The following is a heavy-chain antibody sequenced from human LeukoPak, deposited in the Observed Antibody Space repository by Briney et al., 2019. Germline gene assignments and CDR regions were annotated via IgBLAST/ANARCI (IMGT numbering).Heavy chain of an antibody. Sequence: PSETLSLTCAVYGGSFSGYYWSWIRQPPGKGLEWIGEINHSGSTNYNPSLKSRVTISVDTSKNQFSLKLSSVTAADTAVNYCARGRKGSGSYYWAGGHNWFDPWGQGTLVTVSS. CDR2: INHSGST. D-gene: IGHD3-10*01. CDR3: ARGRKGSGSYYWAGGHNWFDP. J-gene: IGHJ5*02. CDR1: GGSFSGYY. V-gene: IGHV4-34*01.